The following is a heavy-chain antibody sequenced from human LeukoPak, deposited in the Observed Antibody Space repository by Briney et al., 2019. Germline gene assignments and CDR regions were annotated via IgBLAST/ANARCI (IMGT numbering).Heavy chain of an antibody. CDR2: ISGSGDTT. J-gene: IGHJ4*02. CDR1: GFTFSSYA. D-gene: IGHD5-24*01. CDR3: AKGRQARWLQSLFDY. Sequence: GGSLRLSCAASGFTFSSYAMSWVRQAPGKGLEWVSGISGSGDTTYYADSVKGRFTISRDNSKNTLYLQKNSLRAEDTAVYYCAKGRQARWLQSLFDYWGQGTLVTVSS. V-gene: IGHV3-23*01.